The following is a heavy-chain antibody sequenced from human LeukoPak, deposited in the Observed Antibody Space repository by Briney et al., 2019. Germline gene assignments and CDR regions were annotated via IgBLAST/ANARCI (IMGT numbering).Heavy chain of an antibody. J-gene: IGHJ5*02. CDR3: ARGPPLFDP. V-gene: IGHV3-48*04. Sequence: GSLRLSCAASGFTFSSYTMNWVRQAPGKGLEWVSYIDLSGCTLYYVDSVKGRFTISRDNAKNSLYLQMNSLRAEDTAVYYCARGPPLFDPWGQGTLVAVSS. CDR2: IDLSGCTL. CDR1: GFTFSSYT.